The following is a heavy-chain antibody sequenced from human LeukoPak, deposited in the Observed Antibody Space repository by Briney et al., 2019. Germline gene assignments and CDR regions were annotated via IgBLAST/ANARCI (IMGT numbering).Heavy chain of an antibody. CDR2: ISWNSGSI. V-gene: IGHV3-9*01. CDR1: GFTFDDYA. CDR3: AKDITEAFDI. J-gene: IGHJ3*02. Sequence: GGSLRLSCAASGFTFDDYAMHWVRQAPGKGLEWVSGISWNSGSIGYADSVKGRFTISRDNAKNSLYLQMNSLRAEDTALYYCAKDITEAFDIWGQGTMVTVSS.